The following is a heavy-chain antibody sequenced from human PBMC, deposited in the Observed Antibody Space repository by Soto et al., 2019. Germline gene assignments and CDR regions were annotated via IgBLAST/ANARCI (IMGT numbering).Heavy chain of an antibody. CDR1: GFTFKDYY. D-gene: IGHD6-19*01. CDR2: ISSRDRAM. Sequence: VGSLRLSCAASGFTFKDYYMSWIRQAPGRGLEWIAYISSRDRAMYADSVQGRFTISRDNANSSLFLQMNSLRADDTAVYYCAGEMATSGWFQNYYYLGMDVWGQGTTVTVSS. V-gene: IGHV3-11*01. CDR3: AGEMATSGWFQNYYYLGMDV. J-gene: IGHJ6*02.